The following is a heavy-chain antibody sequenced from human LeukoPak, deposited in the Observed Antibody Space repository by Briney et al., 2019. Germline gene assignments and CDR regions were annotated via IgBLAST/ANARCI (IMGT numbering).Heavy chain of an antibody. Sequence: GGSLRLSCAASGFTFSSYCMDWVRQTPGKGLEWVSSISSSSSYIYYADSVKGRFTISRDNAKNSLYLQMNSLRAEDTALYYCATGDILTGYSFDYWGQGTLVTVSS. J-gene: IGHJ4*02. CDR3: ATGDILTGYSFDY. D-gene: IGHD3-9*01. V-gene: IGHV3-21*04. CDR2: ISSSSSYI. CDR1: GFTFSSYC.